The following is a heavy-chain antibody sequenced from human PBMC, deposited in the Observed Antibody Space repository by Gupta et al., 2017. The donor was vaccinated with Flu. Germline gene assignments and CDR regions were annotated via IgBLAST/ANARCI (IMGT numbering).Heavy chain of an antibody. V-gene: IGHV3-11*06. CDR2: IGSGGNT. D-gene: IGHD3-9*01. Sequence: VQLVESGGDLVQPGGSLRLSCAASGATLSDCHMSWVRQAPGRGLEWLSYIGSGGNTDYAESVRGRFTISRDNAKNTLYLQMNNLRDEDTAVYYCARDFDWAFQHWGQGILVTVSS. CDR1: GATLSDCH. CDR3: ARDFDWAFQH. J-gene: IGHJ1*01.